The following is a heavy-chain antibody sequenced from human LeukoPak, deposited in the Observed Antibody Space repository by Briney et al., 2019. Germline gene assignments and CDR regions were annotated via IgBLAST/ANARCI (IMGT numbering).Heavy chain of an antibody. Sequence: PGGSLRLSCAASGFTFSSYWMSWVRQAPGKGLEWVANIKQDGSEKYYVDSVKGRFTISRDNAKNSLYLQMDSLRAEDTAVYYCAKGTRRSGIYYDGFDSWGQGTLVTVSS. CDR1: GFTFSSYW. J-gene: IGHJ4*02. CDR2: IKQDGSEK. D-gene: IGHD1-26*01. V-gene: IGHV3-7*03. CDR3: AKGTRRSGIYYDGFDS.